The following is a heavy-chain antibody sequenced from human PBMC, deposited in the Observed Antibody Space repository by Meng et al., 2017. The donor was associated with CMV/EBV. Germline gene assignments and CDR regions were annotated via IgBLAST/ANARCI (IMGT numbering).Heavy chain of an antibody. CDR2: INHSGST. J-gene: IGHJ6*02. V-gene: IGHV4-34*01. Sequence: SETLSLTCAVYGGSFSGYYWSWIRQPPGKGLEWIGEINHSGSTNYNPSLKSRVTISADTSKNQFSLKLSSVTAADTAVYYCARRNGVPRVFWSYYGMDVWGQGTTVTVSS. CDR1: GGSFSGYY. CDR3: ARRNGVPRVFWSYYGMDV. D-gene: IGHD3-3*01.